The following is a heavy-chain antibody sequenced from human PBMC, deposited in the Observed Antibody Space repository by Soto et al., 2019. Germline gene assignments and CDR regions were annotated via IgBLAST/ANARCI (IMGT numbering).Heavy chain of an antibody. D-gene: IGHD5-18*01. J-gene: IGHJ5*02. CDR1: GYTFTNND. CDR2: MNPGSGDT. CDR3: ARMESFGSLNWFDP. Sequence: ASVKVSCKASGYTFTNNDVSWVRQATGQGLEWMGWMNPGSGDTGYAQKFQGRVTMTRDIAIATAYMELNSLTSEDTAIYYCARMESFGSLNWFDPWGQGTLVTVSS. V-gene: IGHV1-8*02.